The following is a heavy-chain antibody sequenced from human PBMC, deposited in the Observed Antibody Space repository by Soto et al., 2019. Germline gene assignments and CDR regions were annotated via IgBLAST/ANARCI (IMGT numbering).Heavy chain of an antibody. CDR3: AFAGSGSYSNVPDAFDI. D-gene: IGHD3-10*01. V-gene: IGHV3-21*01. CDR1: GFTFSSYS. Sequence: GRSLRLSCAASGFTFSSYSMNWVRQAPGKGLEWVSSISSSSSYIYYADSVKGRFTISRDNAKNSLYLQMNSLRAEDTAVYYCAFAGSGSYSNVPDAFDIWGQGTMVTVSS. J-gene: IGHJ3*02. CDR2: ISSSSSYI.